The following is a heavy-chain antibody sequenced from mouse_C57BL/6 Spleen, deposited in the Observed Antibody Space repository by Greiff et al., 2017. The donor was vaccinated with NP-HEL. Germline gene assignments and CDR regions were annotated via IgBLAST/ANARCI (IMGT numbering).Heavy chain of an antibody. CDR3: ARYDYGYYAMDY. CDR2: IDPSDSYT. V-gene: IGHV1-50*01. D-gene: IGHD2-4*01. Sequence: VQLQQPGAELVKPGASVKLSCKASGYTFTSYWMQWVKQRPGQGLEWIGEIDPSDSYTNYNQKFKGKATLTVDTSSSTAYMQLSSLTSEDSAVYYCARYDYGYYAMDYWGQGTSVTVSS. CDR1: GYTFTSYW. J-gene: IGHJ4*01.